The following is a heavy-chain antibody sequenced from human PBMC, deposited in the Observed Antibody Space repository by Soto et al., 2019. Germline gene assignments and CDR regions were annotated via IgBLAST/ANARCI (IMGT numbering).Heavy chain of an antibody. CDR3: ASTVVTGY. Sequence: EVQLVESGGGLVQPGGSLRLSCAVSGVTFSSDGMHWVRQAPGKGLVWVSRINSDGSSTSYADSVKGRFTISRDNAKNTLYLQMNSLRAEDTAVYYSASTVVTGYWGQGTLVTVS. CDR2: INSDGSST. CDR1: GVTFSSDG. V-gene: IGHV3-74*01. J-gene: IGHJ4*02. D-gene: IGHD2-15*01.